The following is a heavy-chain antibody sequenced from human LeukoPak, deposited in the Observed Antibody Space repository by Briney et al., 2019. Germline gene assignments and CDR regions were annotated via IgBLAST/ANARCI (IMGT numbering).Heavy chain of an antibody. J-gene: IGHJ5*02. V-gene: IGHV1-2*02. CDR3: ARGRYYDSSGYFNNWFDP. CDR2: INPNSGGT. D-gene: IGHD3-22*01. CDR1: GYTFTGYY. Sequence: ASVKVSCKASGYTFTGYYMHWVRQAPGQGLEWMGWINPNSGGTNYAQKFQGRVTMTRDTSTSTAYMELSRLRSDDTAVYYCARGRYYDSSGYFNNWFDPWGQGTLVTVSS.